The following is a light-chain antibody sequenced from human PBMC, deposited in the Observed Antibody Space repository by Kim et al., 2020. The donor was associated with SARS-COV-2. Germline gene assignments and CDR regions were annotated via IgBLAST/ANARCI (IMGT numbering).Light chain of an antibody. V-gene: IGKV1-9*01. J-gene: IGKJ2*01. Sequence: DIQLTQSPSFLPASVGDRVTITCRASHGISDHLAWYQQKSGKAPKLLIYGASTLQIGVPSRFSGSGSGTEFTLTISSLQAEDFATYYCQQLNAYPQTFGLGTKLEI. CDR2: GAS. CDR1: HGISDH. CDR3: QQLNAYPQT.